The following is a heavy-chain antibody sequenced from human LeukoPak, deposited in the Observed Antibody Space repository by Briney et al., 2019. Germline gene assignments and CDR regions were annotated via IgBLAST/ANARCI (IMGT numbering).Heavy chain of an antibody. J-gene: IGHJ4*02. Sequence: SETLSLTCAVSGGSNSSGGYYWSWIRQHPGKGLEWIGYIYYSGSTYYNPSLKSRVTISVDTSKNQFSLKLSSVTAADTAVYYCARDPKIGPIDYWGQGTLVTVSS. CDR2: IYYSGST. CDR1: GGSNSSGGYY. D-gene: IGHD2/OR15-2a*01. CDR3: ARDPKIGPIDY. V-gene: IGHV4-31*11.